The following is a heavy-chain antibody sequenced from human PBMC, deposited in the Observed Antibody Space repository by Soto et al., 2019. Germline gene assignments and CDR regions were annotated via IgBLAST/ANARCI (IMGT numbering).Heavy chain of an antibody. CDR3: ATQHWGSPPSEWYFDL. V-gene: IGHV4-39*01. Sequence: SETLSLTCIVSGGSISSSSYYWGWIRQPPGKGLEWIGSIYYSGSTYYNPSLKSRVTISVDTSKNQFSLKLSSVTAADTVVFYCATQHWGSPPSEWYFDLWGRGTLVTVSS. D-gene: IGHD7-27*01. CDR2: IYYSGST. CDR1: GGSISSSSYY. J-gene: IGHJ2*01.